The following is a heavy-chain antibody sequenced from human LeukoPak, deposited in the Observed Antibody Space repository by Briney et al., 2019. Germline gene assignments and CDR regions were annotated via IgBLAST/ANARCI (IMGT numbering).Heavy chain of an antibody. CDR3: ARDIVVVVAAIYYYYGMDV. J-gene: IGHJ6*02. V-gene: IGHV4-34*01. CDR1: GGSFSGYY. D-gene: IGHD2-15*01. Sequence: PSETLSLTCAVYGGSFSGYYWSWIRQPPGKGLGWIGEINHSGSTNYNPSLKSRVTISVDTSKNQFSLKLSSVTAADTAVYYCARDIVVVVAAIYYYYGMDVWGQGTTVTVSS. CDR2: INHSGST.